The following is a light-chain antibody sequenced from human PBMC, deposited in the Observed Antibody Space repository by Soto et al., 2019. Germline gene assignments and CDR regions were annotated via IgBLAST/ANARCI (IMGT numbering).Light chain of an antibody. CDR2: GNS. CDR1: SSNIGAGYD. J-gene: IGLJ1*01. V-gene: IGLV1-40*01. Sequence: QFVRTHPPSVFGAPGRRVTISCPESSSNIGAGYDVHWYRQLPGTAPKLLIYGNSNRPSGVPDRFSGSKSCTSASLAITGLRAEDEADYYCQSYDSSLSGYVFGTGTKVTVL. CDR3: QSYDSSLSGYV.